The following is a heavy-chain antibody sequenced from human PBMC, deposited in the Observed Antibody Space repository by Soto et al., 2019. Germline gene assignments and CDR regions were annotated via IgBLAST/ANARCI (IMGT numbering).Heavy chain of an antibody. CDR2: INPDNGNT. V-gene: IGHV1-3*01. CDR3: ARDGIQRGMTGSTPGIADAFDI. D-gene: IGHD1-7*01. CDR1: GYSFTSYS. J-gene: IGHJ3*02. Sequence: QVQLVQSGAEVKKPGASVKVSCKTSGYSFTSYSMHWVRQAPGQRLEWMGWINPDNGNTKYSQKFQGRVTITGDTSASTVYMELSNLRSEDTAVFYCARDGIQRGMTGSTPGIADAFDIWGQGTMVTVSS.